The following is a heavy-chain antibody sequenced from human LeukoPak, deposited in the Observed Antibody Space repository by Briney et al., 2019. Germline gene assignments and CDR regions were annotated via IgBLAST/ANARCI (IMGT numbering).Heavy chain of an antibody. Sequence: GGSLRLSCAASVFTFSSYGMHWVRQAPGKGLEWVAFIRYDGSNKYYADSVKGRFTISRDNSKNTLYLQMNSLRAEDTAVYYCAKDRGERRYYYDSSGYSRDYCGQGTLVTVSS. CDR2: IRYDGSNK. J-gene: IGHJ4*02. CDR1: VFTFSSYG. D-gene: IGHD3-22*01. CDR3: AKDRGERRYYYDSSGYSRDY. V-gene: IGHV3-30*02.